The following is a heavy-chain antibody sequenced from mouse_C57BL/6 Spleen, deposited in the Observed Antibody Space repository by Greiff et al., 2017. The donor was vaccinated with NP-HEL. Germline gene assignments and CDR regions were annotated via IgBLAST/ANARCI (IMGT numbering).Heavy chain of an antibody. CDR1: GFSLTSYA. J-gene: IGHJ2*01. CDR3: ARRGDDERGYYFDY. CDR2: IWPGGGT. D-gene: IGHD2-2*01. V-gene: IGHV2-9-1*01. Sequence: VQLQESGPGLVAPSQSLSITCTVSGFSLTSYAISWVRQPPGKGLEWLGVIWPGGGTNYNSALNSRLSISKDNSKSQVFLKMNSLQTDDTARYYCARRGDDERGYYFDYWGQGTTLTVSS.